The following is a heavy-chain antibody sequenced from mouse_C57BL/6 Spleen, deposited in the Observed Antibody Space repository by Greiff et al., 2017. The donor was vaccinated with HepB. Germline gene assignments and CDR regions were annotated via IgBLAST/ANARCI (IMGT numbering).Heavy chain of an antibody. CDR2: IYPGDGDT. Sequence: VQRVESGPELVKPGASVKISCKASGYAFSSSWMNWVKQRPGKGLEWIGRIYPGDGDTNYNGKFKGKATLTADKSSSTAYMQLSSLTSEDSAVYFCARGGYDYDVGFAYWGQGTLVTVSA. D-gene: IGHD2-4*01. CDR1: GYAFSSSW. V-gene: IGHV1-82*01. J-gene: IGHJ3*01. CDR3: ARGGYDYDVGFAY.